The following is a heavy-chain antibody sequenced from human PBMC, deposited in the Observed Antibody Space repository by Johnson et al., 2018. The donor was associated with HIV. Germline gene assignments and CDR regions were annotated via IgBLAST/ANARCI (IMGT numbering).Heavy chain of an antibody. J-gene: IGHJ3*02. CDR1: GFTFSTYG. CDR3: ARGGSCYNAHFDI. D-gene: IGHD2-15*01. Sequence: QVQLVESGGGVVQPGRSLRLSCAASGFTFSTYGMHWVRQAPGKGLEWVAVMWYDGSNTYYADSVQGRLTISRDNSKNTLYLQMNSLRAEDTAVYYCARGGSCYNAHFDIWGQGTMVTVSS. CDR2: MWYDGSNT. V-gene: IGHV3-33*01.